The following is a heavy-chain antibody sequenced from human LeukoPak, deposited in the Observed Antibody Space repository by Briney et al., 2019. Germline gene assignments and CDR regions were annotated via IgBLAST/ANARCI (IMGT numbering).Heavy chain of an antibody. CDR2: IRSKANSYAT. J-gene: IGHJ6*02. CDR1: GFTFSGSA. Sequence: GGSLRLSCAASGFTFSGSAMHWVRQASGQGLEWVGRIRSKANSYATAYAASVKGRFTISRDDSKNTAYLQMNSLKTEDTAVYYCTRWTGVAYYYYYGMDVWGQGTTVTVSS. CDR3: TRWTGVAYYYYYGMDV. D-gene: IGHD1-14*01. V-gene: IGHV3-73*01.